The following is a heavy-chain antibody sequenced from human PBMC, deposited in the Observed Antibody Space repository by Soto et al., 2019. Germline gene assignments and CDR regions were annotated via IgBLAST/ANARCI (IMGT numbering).Heavy chain of an antibody. CDR3: ASSYDSSGYYYY. J-gene: IGHJ4*02. V-gene: IGHV1-69*02. CDR2: IIPILGIA. D-gene: IGHD3-22*01. Sequence: SVKVSCKASGGTFGSYTISWVRQAPGQGLEWMGRIIPILGIANYAQKFQGRVTITADKSTSTAYMELSSLRSEDTAVYYCASSYDSSGYYYYWGQGTLVTVSS. CDR1: GGTFGSYT.